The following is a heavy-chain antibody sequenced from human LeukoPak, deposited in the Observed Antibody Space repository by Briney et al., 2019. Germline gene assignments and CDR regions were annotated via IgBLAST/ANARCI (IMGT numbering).Heavy chain of an antibody. CDR1: GLTFSSYG. V-gene: IGHV3-30*02. D-gene: IGHD6-6*01. J-gene: IGHJ4*02. Sequence: GGSLRLSCAASGLTFSSYGMHWVRQAPGKGLEWVAFIRSDGSNKYYADSLKGRFTISRDNSKNTPYLQMNSLRAEDTAVYYCAKPSNYFDYWGQGTLVTVSS. CDR2: IRSDGSNK. CDR3: AKPSNYFDY.